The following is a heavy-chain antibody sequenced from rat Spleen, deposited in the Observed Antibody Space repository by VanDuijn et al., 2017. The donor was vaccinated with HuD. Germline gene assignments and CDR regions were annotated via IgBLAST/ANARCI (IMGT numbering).Heavy chain of an antibody. CDR1: GFTFSNYD. CDR2: ISPSGGST. V-gene: IGHV5-25*01. J-gene: IGHJ1*01. CDR3: ARHGAAYWYVDF. Sequence: EVQLVESGGGLVQPGRSLKLSCAASGFTFSNYDMAWVRQAPTKGLEWVASISPSGGSTYYRDSVKGRFTVSRDNAKSTLYLQMDSLRSEDKATYYCARHGAAYWYVDFWGPGTMVTVSS.